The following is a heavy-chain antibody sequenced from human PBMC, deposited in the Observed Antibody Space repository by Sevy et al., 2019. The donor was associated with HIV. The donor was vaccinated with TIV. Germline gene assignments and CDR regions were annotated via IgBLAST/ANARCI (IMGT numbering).Heavy chain of an antibody. CDR2: IIPMFGTS. CDR1: GGTFSSYD. V-gene: IGHV1-69*13. Sequence: ASLKVSCKASGGTFSSYDINWVRQAPGQGLEWMGQIIPMFGTSSYAHTLQGRVTITADESTSTAYMDLSSLRSEDTAVYYCARGGGAVDHGMDVWGQGTTVTVSS. CDR3: ARGGGAVDHGMDV. J-gene: IGHJ6*02. D-gene: IGHD2-21*01.